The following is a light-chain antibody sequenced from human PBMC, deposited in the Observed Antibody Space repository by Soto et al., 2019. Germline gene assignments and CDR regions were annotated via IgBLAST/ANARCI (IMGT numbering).Light chain of an antibody. CDR2: GAS. V-gene: IGKV3-20*01. J-gene: IGKJ1*01. CDR3: QQYAGSPRT. CDR1: QSVSTSY. Sequence: EIVLTQSPGTLSLSPGDRATLSCRASQSVSTSYLAWYQRQPGQAPRLLIYGASSRATGIPDRFSGSGSGTDFTLTISRLEPEDFAVYYCQQYAGSPRTFGQGTKVDIK.